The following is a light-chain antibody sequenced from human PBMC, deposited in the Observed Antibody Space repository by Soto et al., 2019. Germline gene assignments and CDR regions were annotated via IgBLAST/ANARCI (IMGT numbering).Light chain of an antibody. CDR2: GAS. CDR1: QSVSSGR. J-gene: IGKJ1*01. V-gene: IGKV3-20*01. CDR3: QQYGDSTGWT. Sequence: EIVLTQSPGTLSLSPGQRATLSCRASQSVSSGRLAWYQQTPGQAPRLLIYGASSRATGIPDRFSGSGSGTDFTLTISRLEPEDFAVHYCQQYGDSTGWTFGQGTKVDIK.